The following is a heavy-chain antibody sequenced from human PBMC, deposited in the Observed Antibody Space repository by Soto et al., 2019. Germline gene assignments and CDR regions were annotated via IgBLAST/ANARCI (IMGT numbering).Heavy chain of an antibody. CDR1: CGAISSYY. D-gene: IGHD2-21*02. J-gene: IGHJ6*02. V-gene: IGHV4-59*01. CDR2: MYNTGST. Sequence: SETLSLTCTVFCGAISSYYWSWIRQPPGKGLEWIGYMYNTGSTIYNPSLMSRVTISVATSKNQFSLKLNSVTAADTAVYYCARDLWGYCGADCYPLDVWGQGTTVTVSS. CDR3: ARDLWGYCGADCYPLDV.